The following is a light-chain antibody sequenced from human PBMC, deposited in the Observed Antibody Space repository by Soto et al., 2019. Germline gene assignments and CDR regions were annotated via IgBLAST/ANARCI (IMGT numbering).Light chain of an antibody. CDR1: SSDVGAYNS. V-gene: IGLV2-14*01. CDR2: DVS. CDR3: SSYTSSSSYV. Sequence: QSALTQPASVSGSPGQSITISCTGTSSDVGAYNSVSWYQQYPGKAPKLVIHDVSNRPSGVSNRFSGSKSGNTASLTISGLQAEDEADYYCSSYTSSSSYVFGSATKLT. J-gene: IGLJ1*01.